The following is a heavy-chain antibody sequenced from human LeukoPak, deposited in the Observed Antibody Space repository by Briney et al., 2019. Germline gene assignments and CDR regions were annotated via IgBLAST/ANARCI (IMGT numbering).Heavy chain of an antibody. J-gene: IGHJ4*02. V-gene: IGHV3-30*02. Sequence: GGSLRLSCAASGFTFSSYGMHWVRQAPGKGLEWISFIRYDGSNKYYTDSVKGRFTISRDDSQNTLYLQMNSLRTEDTGLYFCAKDRTMAADGTYFDYWGQGTLVTVSS. D-gene: IGHD6-13*01. CDR1: GFTFSSYG. CDR2: IRYDGSNK. CDR3: AKDRTMAADGTYFDY.